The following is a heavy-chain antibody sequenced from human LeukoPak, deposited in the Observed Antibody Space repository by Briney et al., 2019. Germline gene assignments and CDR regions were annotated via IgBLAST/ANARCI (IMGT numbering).Heavy chain of an antibody. V-gene: IGHV3-33*01. Sequence: GGSLRLPCAASGFTFSSYGMHWVRQAPGKGLEWVAVIWYDGSNKYYADSVKGRFTISRDNSKNTLYLQMNSLRAEDTAVYYCARLNGVAGHFDYWGQGTLVTVSS. CDR3: ARLNGVAGHFDY. J-gene: IGHJ4*02. CDR2: IWYDGSNK. D-gene: IGHD6-19*01. CDR1: GFTFSSYG.